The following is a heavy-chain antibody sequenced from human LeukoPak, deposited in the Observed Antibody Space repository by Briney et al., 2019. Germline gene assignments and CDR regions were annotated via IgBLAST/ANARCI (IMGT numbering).Heavy chain of an antibody. J-gene: IGHJ4*02. V-gene: IGHV1-18*01. CDR3: ARDSMLHNTYYYDSSGYYVQFDY. D-gene: IGHD3-22*01. CDR2: ISAYNGNT. Sequence: GASVKVSCKASGYTFTSYGISWVRQAPGQGLEWMGWISAYNGNTNYAQKLQGRVTMTTDTSTSTAYMELRSLRSNDTAVYYYARDSMLHNTYYYDSSGYYVQFDYWGQGTLVTVSS. CDR1: GYTFTSYG.